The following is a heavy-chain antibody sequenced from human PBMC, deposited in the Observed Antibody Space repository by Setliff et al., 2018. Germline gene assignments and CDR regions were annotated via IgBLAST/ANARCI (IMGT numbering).Heavy chain of an antibody. CDR3: AISTLSICSGGSCPNAFDV. CDR2: ISSYNDVT. Sequence: ASVKVSCKASGYIFKSYGISWVRQAPGQGPEWMGWISSYNDVTNYAQSFQGRVTMTTDTSKSAVYMDLRGLRSDDTAVYYCAISTLSICSGGSCPNAFDVWGQGTMVTVSS. CDR1: GYIFKSYG. J-gene: IGHJ3*01. D-gene: IGHD2-15*01. V-gene: IGHV1-18*01.